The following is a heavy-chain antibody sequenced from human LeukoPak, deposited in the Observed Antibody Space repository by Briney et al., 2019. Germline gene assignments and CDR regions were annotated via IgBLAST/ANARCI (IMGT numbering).Heavy chain of an antibody. CDR2: ISAYNGNT. V-gene: IGHV1-18*01. Sequence: ASVKVSCKASGYTFTSYGISWVRQAPGQGLEWMGWISAYNGNTNYAQKLQGRVTMTTDTSTSTAYMELRSLRSDDTAVYYCARDRGYCSSTSCRFWGDYHYYGMDVWGQGTTVTVSS. D-gene: IGHD2-2*03. J-gene: IGHJ6*02. CDR3: ARDRGYCSSTSCRFWGDYHYYGMDV. CDR1: GYTFTSYG.